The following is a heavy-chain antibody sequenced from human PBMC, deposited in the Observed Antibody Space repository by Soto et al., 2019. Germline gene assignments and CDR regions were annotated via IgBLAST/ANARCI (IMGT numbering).Heavy chain of an antibody. CDR2: ISGSGGST. CDR3: AKELAAGPHYYGMDV. D-gene: IGHD6-13*01. J-gene: IGHJ6*02. Sequence: GGSLRLSCAASGFTFSSYAMSWVRQAPGKGLEWVSAISGSGGSTYYADSVKGRFTISRGNSKNTLYLQMNSLRAEDTAVYYCAKELAAGPHYYGMDVWGQGTTVTVSS. V-gene: IGHV3-23*01. CDR1: GFTFSSYA.